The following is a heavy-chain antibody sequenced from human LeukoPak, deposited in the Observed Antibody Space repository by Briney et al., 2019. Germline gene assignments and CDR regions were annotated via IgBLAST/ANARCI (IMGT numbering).Heavy chain of an antibody. D-gene: IGHD1-1*01. CDR1: GFTFRDYS. CDR3: SRDLGRTTTGTTPQNYYYYSMDV. V-gene: IGHV3-21*05. CDR2: ISSSSIYT. J-gene: IGHJ6*02. Sequence: GRTLRLSCEASGFTFRDYSMNWVPQAPGQGLEWFSYISSSSIYTNPADSVNGRFTIPKDNAKTSPYLPMSSLIAQAPAGYYFSRDLGRTTTGTTPQNYYYYSMDVWGQGTTVTVTS.